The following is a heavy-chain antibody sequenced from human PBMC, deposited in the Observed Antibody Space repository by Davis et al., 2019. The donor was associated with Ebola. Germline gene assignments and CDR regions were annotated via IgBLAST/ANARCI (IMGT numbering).Heavy chain of an antibody. J-gene: IGHJ4*02. V-gene: IGHV3-72*01. CDR2: SRNKENRYNT. D-gene: IGHD1/OR15-1a*01. CDR3: VTENWYRFES. CDR1: GFAFSAYY. Sequence: GGSLRLSCAASGFAFSAYYMDWVRLTPGKGLEWVGLSRNKENRYNTEYAASVRGRFTISRDASENSLYLQMNSLKTEDTAVYYCVTENWYRFESWGQGTLVTVSS.